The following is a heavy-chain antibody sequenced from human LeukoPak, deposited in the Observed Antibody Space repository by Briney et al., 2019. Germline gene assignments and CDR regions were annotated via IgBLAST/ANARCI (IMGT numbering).Heavy chain of an antibody. CDR2: INPSGGST. J-gene: IGHJ4*02. Sequence: GASVTVSFTASGYTFTIYYMHWVRQAPGQGLEWMGIINPSGGSTSYAQKFQGRVTMTRDTSTSTVYMELSSLRSEDTAVYYCARVGPASSDYWGQGTLVTVSS. D-gene: IGHD2-2*01. V-gene: IGHV1-46*01. CDR1: GYTFTIYY. CDR3: ARVGPASSDY.